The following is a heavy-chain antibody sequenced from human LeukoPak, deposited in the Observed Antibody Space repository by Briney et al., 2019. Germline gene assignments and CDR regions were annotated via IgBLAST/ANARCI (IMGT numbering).Heavy chain of an antibody. CDR3: ARHIVVVIATSFDY. Sequence: SETLSLTCTVSGGSLSSSSYYWGWIRQPPGKGLEWIGSIYYSGSTYYHPSLKSRATISDTTPKNQFSLKLSSVTAANTAVYYCARHIVVVIATSFDYWGQGTLVTVSS. J-gene: IGHJ4*02. CDR2: IYYSGST. CDR1: GGSLSSSSYY. D-gene: IGHD2-21*01. V-gene: IGHV4-39*01.